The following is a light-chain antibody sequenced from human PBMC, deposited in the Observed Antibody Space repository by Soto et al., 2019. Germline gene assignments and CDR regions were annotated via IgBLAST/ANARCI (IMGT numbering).Light chain of an antibody. CDR1: ESVSSS. CDR3: QQRRNWPLGT. Sequence: IVCTHSPATLSLSPLDIATLSCMASESVSSSLAWYQQKPGQAPRLLIYDASRRATGIPPRFSASGSGTDFTLTISSLEPEDFAVYYCQQRRNWPLGTFGHGTRLEIK. CDR2: DAS. V-gene: IGKV3-11*01. J-gene: IGKJ5*01.